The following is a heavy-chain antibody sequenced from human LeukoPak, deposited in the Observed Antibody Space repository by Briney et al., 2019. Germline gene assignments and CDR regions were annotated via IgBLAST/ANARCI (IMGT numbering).Heavy chain of an antibody. D-gene: IGHD3-10*01. J-gene: IGHJ4*02. Sequence: ASVKVSCKASGGTFSSYAISWVRQAPGQGLEWMGGIIPIFGTANYAQKFQGRVTITADESTSTAYMELSSLRSEDTAVYYCARDLGTGFGEFPFDYWGQGTLVTVSS. V-gene: IGHV1-69*13. CDR1: GGTFSSYA. CDR2: IIPIFGTA. CDR3: ARDLGTGFGEFPFDY.